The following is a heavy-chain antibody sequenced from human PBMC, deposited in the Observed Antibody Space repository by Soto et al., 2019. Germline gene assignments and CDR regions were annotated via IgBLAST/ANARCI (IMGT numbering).Heavy chain of an antibody. CDR3: ARASYGSGNYYAPYYFYAMDV. V-gene: IGHV4-59*01. D-gene: IGHD3-10*01. CDR1: GASISSYY. J-gene: IGHJ6*02. CDR2: IYYSGNT. Sequence: SETLSRTCDVSGASISSYYWSWIRQPPGKGLEWIGYIYYSGNTNYNPSLKSRVTMSVDTSKNQFSLNLTSVTAADTAVYFCARASYGSGNYYAPYYFYAMDVWGHGTTVTVSS.